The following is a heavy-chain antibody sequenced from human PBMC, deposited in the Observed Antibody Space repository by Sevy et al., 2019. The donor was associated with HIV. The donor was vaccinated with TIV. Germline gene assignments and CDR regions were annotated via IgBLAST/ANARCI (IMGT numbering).Heavy chain of an antibody. CDR3: ATDTGYSSCWYDLFDY. V-gene: IGHV4-39*01. CDR1: GGSISSSSYY. CDR2: IYYSGST. D-gene: IGHD6-19*01. J-gene: IGHJ4*02. Sequence: SETLSLTCTVSGGSISSSSYYWGWIRQPPGKGLEWIGSIYYSGSTYYNPSLKSRVTISVDTSKNQFSLQLSSVTAADTAAYYCATDTGYSSCWYDLFDYWGQGTLVTVSS.